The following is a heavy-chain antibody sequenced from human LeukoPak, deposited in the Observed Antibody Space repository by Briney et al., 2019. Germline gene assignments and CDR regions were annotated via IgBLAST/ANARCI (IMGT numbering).Heavy chain of an antibody. D-gene: IGHD6-13*01. J-gene: IGHJ6*03. Sequence: ASVKVSCKASGGTFSSYAISWVRQAPGQGLEWMGGIIPIFGTANYAQKFQGRVTITADESTSTAYMELSSLRSEDTAVYYCARDPYSSSWYRSTSRDYYMDVWGKGTTVTISS. CDR3: ARDPYSSSWYRSTSRDYYMDV. CDR1: GGTFSSYA. CDR2: IIPIFGTA. V-gene: IGHV1-69*13.